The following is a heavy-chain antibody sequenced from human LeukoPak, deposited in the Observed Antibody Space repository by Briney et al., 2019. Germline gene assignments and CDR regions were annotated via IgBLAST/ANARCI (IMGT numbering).Heavy chain of an antibody. CDR2: ISGSGGST. CDR3: AVIRDYDSSGNHY. CDR1: GFTFSSYG. V-gene: IGHV3-23*01. Sequence: GGSLRLSCAASGFTFSSYGMSWVRQAPGKGLEWVSAISGSGGSTYYADSVKGRFTISRDNSKNTLFLQMNSLRAEDTAFYYCAVIRDYDSSGNHYWGQGTLVTVSS. D-gene: IGHD3-22*01. J-gene: IGHJ4*02.